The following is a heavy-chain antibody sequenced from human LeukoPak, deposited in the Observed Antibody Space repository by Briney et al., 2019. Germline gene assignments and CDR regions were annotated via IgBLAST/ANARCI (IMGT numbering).Heavy chain of an antibody. V-gene: IGHV4-38-2*02. CDR3: ARRKVAAPVYS. J-gene: IGHJ4*02. Sequence: PSETLSLTCIVSGSSITTDYYWGWIRQPPGQGLEWIGSIYYSGSTYYNPSLKSPVTISVDTSKNQFSLKLSSVTAADTAVYYCARRKVAAPVYSWGQGTLVTVSS. CDR1: GSSITTDYY. D-gene: IGHD2-15*01. CDR2: IYYSGST.